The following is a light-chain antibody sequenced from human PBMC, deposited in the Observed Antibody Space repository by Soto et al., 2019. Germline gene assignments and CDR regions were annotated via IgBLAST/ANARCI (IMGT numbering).Light chain of an antibody. CDR3: HQYGTSTWT. CDR2: GAS. J-gene: IGKJ1*01. CDR1: QSVTYSF. V-gene: IGKV3-20*01. Sequence: EIVLTQSPGTLSLSPGERANLSCRASQSVTYSFLAWYQQKPGQAPRLLIYGASSRATGIPDRFSGSGSGTDFTITISRLEHEDFAVYYCHQYGTSTWTFGQGTKVEIK.